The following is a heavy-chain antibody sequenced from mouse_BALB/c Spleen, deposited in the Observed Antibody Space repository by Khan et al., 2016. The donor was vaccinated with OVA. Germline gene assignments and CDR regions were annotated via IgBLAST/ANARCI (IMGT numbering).Heavy chain of an antibody. CDR3: ARSSYRYGFPY. Sequence: QVQLQQPGPGLVQPSQSLSITCTVSGFSSITYGVHWVRQSPGKGLEWLGVIWRDGSTDYNAAFISRLSITKDNSKSQVFFKMNSRQADDTAIYCCARSSYRYGFPYWRRGTLVTVSA. D-gene: IGHD1-2*01. CDR2: IWRDGST. CDR1: GFSSITYG. J-gene: IGHJ3*01. V-gene: IGHV2-2*01.